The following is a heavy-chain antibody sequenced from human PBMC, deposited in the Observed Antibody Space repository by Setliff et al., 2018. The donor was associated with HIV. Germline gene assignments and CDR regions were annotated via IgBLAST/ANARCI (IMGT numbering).Heavy chain of an antibody. J-gene: IGHJ5*02. Sequence: ASVKVSCKTSGYRFVTCGISWVRQAPGQGLEWMGWISPYNGNTNYAKNFQGRLTVTKDTSTNTVYMELRILRCDDTAVYYCAKGVKWLDPWGQGTLVTVSS. CDR2: ISPYNGNT. CDR3: AKGVKWLDP. D-gene: IGHD3-16*01. V-gene: IGHV1-18*01. CDR1: GYRFVTCG.